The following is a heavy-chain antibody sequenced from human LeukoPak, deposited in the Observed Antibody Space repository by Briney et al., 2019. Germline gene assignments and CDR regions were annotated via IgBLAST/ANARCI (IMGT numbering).Heavy chain of an antibody. CDR1: GYSISSGYY. J-gene: IGHJ3*02. V-gene: IGHV4-38-2*02. CDR2: IYHSGST. Sequence: PLETLSLTCTVSGYSISSGYYWGWIRRPPGKGLEWIGSIYHSGSTYYNPSLKSRVTISVDTSKNQFSLKLSSVTAADTAVYYCASVPRITMIVGKLGAFDIWGQGTMVTVSS. D-gene: IGHD3-22*01. CDR3: ASVPRITMIVGKLGAFDI.